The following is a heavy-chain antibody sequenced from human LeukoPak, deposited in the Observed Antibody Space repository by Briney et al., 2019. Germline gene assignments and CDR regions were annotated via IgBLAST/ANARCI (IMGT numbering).Heavy chain of an antibody. CDR1: GYTFTSYG. V-gene: IGHV1-18*01. Sequence: GASVKVSCKASGYTFTSYGISWVRQAPGQGLEWMGWISAYNGNTNYAQKLQGRVTMTTDTSTSTAYMELRSLRSDDTAVYYCARVAGMGRNYDILTGSVDAFDIWGQGTMVTVSS. CDR3: ARVAGMGRNYDILTGSVDAFDI. CDR2: ISAYNGNT. D-gene: IGHD3-9*01. J-gene: IGHJ3*02.